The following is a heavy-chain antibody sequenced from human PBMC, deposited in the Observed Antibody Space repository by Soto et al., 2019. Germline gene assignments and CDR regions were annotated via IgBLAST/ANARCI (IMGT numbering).Heavy chain of an antibody. CDR3: TTDCSGGSCYSKGEGFFMS. CDR2: IRSKAYGGTT. Sequence: GGSLRLSCTASGFTFGDYAMSWFRQAPGKGLEWVGFIRSKAYGGTTEYAASVKGRFTISRDDSKSIAYLQMNSLKTEDTAVYYCTTDCSGGSCYSKGEGFFMSWGQGTLVTVSS. J-gene: IGHJ5*02. V-gene: IGHV3-49*03. D-gene: IGHD2-15*01. CDR1: GFTFGDYA.